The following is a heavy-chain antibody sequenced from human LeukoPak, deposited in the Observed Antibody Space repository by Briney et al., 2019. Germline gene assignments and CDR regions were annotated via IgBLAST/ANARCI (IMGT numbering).Heavy chain of an antibody. J-gene: IGHJ4*02. D-gene: IGHD1-26*01. CDR3: VRDLGGRSGH. Sequence: GGSLRLSCAASGFTFSSNWMHWVRQAPGKGLVWVSRINEDGSTTNYADSVKGRSTIFRDNAKNTLCLQMNSLRAEDTAVYYCVRDLGGRSGHWGQGTLVTVSS. CDR2: INEDGSTT. CDR1: GFTFSSNW. V-gene: IGHV3-74*01.